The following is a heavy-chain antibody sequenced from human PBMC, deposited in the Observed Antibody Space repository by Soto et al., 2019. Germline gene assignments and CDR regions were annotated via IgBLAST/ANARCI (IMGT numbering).Heavy chain of an antibody. J-gene: IGHJ4*02. CDR2: IKSATDGETT. D-gene: IGHD6-13*01. V-gene: IGHV3-15*01. CDR1: GFTFNNAW. Sequence: EVQLVESGGGLVKPWGSLRLSCAAAGFTFNNAWMSWVRQAPGKGLEWVGRIKSATDGETTDYAAPVKGRFPISRDDSKNTLYLQINSLKTEDTAVYYCTKALRAGYSSTLDFWGQGTLVTVSS. CDR3: TKALRAGYSSTLDF.